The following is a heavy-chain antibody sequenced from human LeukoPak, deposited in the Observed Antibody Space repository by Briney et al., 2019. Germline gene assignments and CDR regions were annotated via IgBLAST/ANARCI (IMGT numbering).Heavy chain of an antibody. Sequence: SETLSLTCAVSGGSVSGHYWDWIRQPPGKGLEWIGYIYASGSANYHPSLKSRVTISLDTSENHVSLRLTSVTAEDTAVYYCAREAPGGSGWTYFDYWGQGSLVTVSS. CDR3: AREAPGGSGWTYFDY. CDR1: GGSVSGHY. CDR2: IYASGSA. J-gene: IGHJ4*02. V-gene: IGHV4-59*02. D-gene: IGHD6-19*01.